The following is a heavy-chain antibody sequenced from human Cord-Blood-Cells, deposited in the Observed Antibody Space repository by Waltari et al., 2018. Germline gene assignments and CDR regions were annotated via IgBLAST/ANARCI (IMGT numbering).Heavy chain of an antibody. D-gene: IGHD1-7*01. J-gene: IGHJ2*01. CDR2: FDPEDGET. Sequence: QVQLVQSGAEVKKPGASVKVSCKVSGYTLTELSMHWVRQAPGTGLEWMGGFDPEDGETIYAQKFQGRGTMTEDTSTDTAYMELSSLRSEDTAVDYCATWYNWNYGWYFDLWGRGTLVTVSS. CDR1: GYTLTELS. CDR3: ATWYNWNYGWYFDL. V-gene: IGHV1-24*01.